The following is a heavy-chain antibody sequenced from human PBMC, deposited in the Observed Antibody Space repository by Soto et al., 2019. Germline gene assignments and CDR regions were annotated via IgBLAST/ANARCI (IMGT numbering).Heavy chain of an antibody. CDR1: GLTVSGKKY. V-gene: IGHV3-53*01. J-gene: IGHJ3*01. CDR2: FYDLDGT. Sequence: GGSLRLSCAVSGLTVSGKKYVAWVRQAPGRGLEWVSGFYDLDGTYYADSLKGRFTTSGDSSRTIVYLQMNDLRPEDTAVYYCATWHLQEHAYDVWGQGTTVTVSS. D-gene: IGHD4-4*01. CDR3: ATWHLQEHAYDV.